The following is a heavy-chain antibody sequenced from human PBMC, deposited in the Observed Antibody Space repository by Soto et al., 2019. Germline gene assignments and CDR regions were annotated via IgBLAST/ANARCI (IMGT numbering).Heavy chain of an antibody. V-gene: IGHV4-39*01. J-gene: IGHJ4*02. CDR3: VRHETLVTAPSYFDY. Sequence: QLLLQESGPGLVKPSETLSLTCTVSGGSIGTSRNFWGWIRQPSGKGLEWIGNVYYSGSTYYNPALKSRVTISLDTSTNQFSLKLSSVTAADTAVYYCVRHETLVTAPSYFDYWGQGTLVSVSS. CDR1: GGSIGTSRNF. CDR2: VYYSGST. D-gene: IGHD2-21*02.